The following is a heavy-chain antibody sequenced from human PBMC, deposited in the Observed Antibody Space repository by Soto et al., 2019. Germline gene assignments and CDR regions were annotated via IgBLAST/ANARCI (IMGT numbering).Heavy chain of an antibody. CDR2: INGGTGQT. Sequence: ASVKVSCKASGYTFSTYAMHWVRQAPGQSLEWMGWINGGTGQTRYSQRFQDRVTITRDTPASTADMELTSLTSEDTAVYYCARGKGMEENYYYYGLDIWGQGTTVTVSS. CDR3: ARGKGMEENYYYYGLDI. D-gene: IGHD1-1*01. V-gene: IGHV1-3*01. CDR1: GYTFSTYA. J-gene: IGHJ6*02.